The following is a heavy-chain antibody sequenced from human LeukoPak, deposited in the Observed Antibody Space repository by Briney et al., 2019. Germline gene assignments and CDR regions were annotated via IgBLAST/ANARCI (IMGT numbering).Heavy chain of an antibody. CDR2: IYYSGST. CDR1: GGSFSSGSYY. D-gene: IGHD6-13*01. V-gene: IGHV4-61*01. Sequence: SETLSLTCTVSGGSFSSGSYYWSWIRQPPGKGLEWVGYIYYSGSTNYNPSLKSRVTISVDTSKNQFSLKLSSVTAADTAVYYCARSAAPTEDYYFDYWGQGTLVTVSS. CDR3: ARSAAPTEDYYFDY. J-gene: IGHJ4*02.